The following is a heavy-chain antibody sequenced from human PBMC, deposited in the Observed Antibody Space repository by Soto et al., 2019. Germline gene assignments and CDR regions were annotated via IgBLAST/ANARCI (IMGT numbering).Heavy chain of an antibody. Sequence: SETLSLTCTVSGGSISSYYWSWIRQPPGKGQEWMGYIYYSGSTNYNPSLKSRLTISVDTSKNQFSLKLSSVTAADTAVYYCARSDHYYYDSSGYWDYWGQGTLVTVS. CDR3: ARSDHYYYDSSGYWDY. CDR1: GGSISSYY. J-gene: IGHJ4*02. D-gene: IGHD3-22*01. CDR2: IYYSGST. V-gene: IGHV4-59*08.